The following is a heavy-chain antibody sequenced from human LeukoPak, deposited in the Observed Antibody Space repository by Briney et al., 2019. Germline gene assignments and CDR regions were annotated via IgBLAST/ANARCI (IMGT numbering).Heavy chain of an antibody. CDR1: GGSISSYY. CDR2: IYYSGGT. V-gene: IGHV4-59*01. J-gene: IGHJ3*02. CDR3: VAVAGTDAFDI. Sequence: PSETLSLTCTVSGGSISSYYWSWIRQPPGKGLEWIGYIYYSGGTNYNPSLKSRVTISVDTSKNQFSLKLSSVTAADTAVYYCVAVAGTDAFDIWGQGTMVTVSS. D-gene: IGHD6-19*01.